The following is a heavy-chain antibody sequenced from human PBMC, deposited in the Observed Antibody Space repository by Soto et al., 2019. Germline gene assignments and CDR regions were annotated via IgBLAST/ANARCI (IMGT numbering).Heavy chain of an antibody. CDR1: GFTFSSYA. V-gene: IGHV3-23*01. J-gene: IGHJ1*01. CDR2: ISGSGGST. Sequence: GGSLRLSCAASGFTFSSYAMSWVRQAPGKGLEWVSAISGSGGSTYYADSVKGRFTISRDNSKNTLYLQMNSLRAEDTAVYYCAKVMKQQLVLEYFQHWGQGTLVTVSS. CDR3: AKVMKQQLVLEYFQH. D-gene: IGHD6-13*01.